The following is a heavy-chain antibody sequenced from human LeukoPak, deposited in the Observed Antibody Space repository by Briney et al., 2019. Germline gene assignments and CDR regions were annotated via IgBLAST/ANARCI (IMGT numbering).Heavy chain of an antibody. CDR1: GGSISSSSYY. Sequence: SETLSLTCTVSGGSISSSSYYWGWIRQPPGKGLEWIGSIYYSGSTYYNPSLKSRVTISVDTSKNQFSLKLSSVTAADTAAYYCASGGSYYNWFDPWGQGTLVTVSS. CDR2: IYYSGST. D-gene: IGHD3-22*01. J-gene: IGHJ5*02. CDR3: ASGGSYYNWFDP. V-gene: IGHV4-39*01.